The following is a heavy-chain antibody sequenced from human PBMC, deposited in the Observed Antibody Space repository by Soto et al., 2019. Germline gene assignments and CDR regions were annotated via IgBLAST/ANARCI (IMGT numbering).Heavy chain of an antibody. CDR2: ISYDGNNK. Sequence: QVQLVESGGGVVQPGRSLRLSCAASGFTFSSYAMYWVRQAPGKGLEWVAVISYDGNNKYYADSVKGRFTISRDNSKNTVYLQMNSLRAEDTAVYYCARAECDGGSCYTLVGLRYGMDVWGQGTTVTVSS. V-gene: IGHV3-30-3*01. CDR1: GFTFSSYA. J-gene: IGHJ6*02. CDR3: ARAECDGGSCYTLVGLRYGMDV. D-gene: IGHD2-15*01.